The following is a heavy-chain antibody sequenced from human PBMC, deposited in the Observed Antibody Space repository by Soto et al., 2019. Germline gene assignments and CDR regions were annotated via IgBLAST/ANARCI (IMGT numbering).Heavy chain of an antibody. CDR2: IYHTGST. V-gene: IGHV4-61*03. D-gene: IGHD1-26*01. CDR3: ARSWGGDGYYH. Sequence: PSETLSLTCNVSGDSLNSGAYYWTWIRQSPGRGLEWIGHIYHTGSTNYNPSLRSRLTISLDTSKNHFSLTLRSVNAVDTGAYYCARSWGGDGYYHWGQGTLVTVSS. J-gene: IGHJ4*02. CDR1: GDSLNSGAYY.